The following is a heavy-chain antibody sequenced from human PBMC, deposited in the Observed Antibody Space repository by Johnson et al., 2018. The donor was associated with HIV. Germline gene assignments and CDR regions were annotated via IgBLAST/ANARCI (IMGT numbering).Heavy chain of an antibody. CDR1: GFTFSSYA. Sequence: QVQLVESGGGLVQPGRSLRLSCAASGFTFSSYAMHWVRQAPGKGLEWVAVISYDGSEKYCADFVKGRYTISRDNAKNSVYLQMNSLRAEDTALYYCARDQVGILWDAFDSWGQGTMVTVAS. V-gene: IGHV3-30*04. CDR2: ISYDGSEK. J-gene: IGHJ3*02. D-gene: IGHD3-10*01. CDR3: ARDQVGILWDAFDS.